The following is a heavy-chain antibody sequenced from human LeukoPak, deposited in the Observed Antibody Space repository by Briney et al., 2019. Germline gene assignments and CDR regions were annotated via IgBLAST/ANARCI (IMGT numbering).Heavy chain of an antibody. CDR1: GVSISDYY. Sequence: KPSETLSLTCTVSGVSISDYYWSWIRQPPRKGLEWIGHIYYSGTTNYNPSLKSRVTISVDTSKNQFSLKLSSVTAADTAVYYCARGSFHWLLDWGQGTLVTVSS. CDR3: ARGSFHWLLD. J-gene: IGHJ4*02. V-gene: IGHV4-59*01. D-gene: IGHD3-9*01. CDR2: IYYSGTT.